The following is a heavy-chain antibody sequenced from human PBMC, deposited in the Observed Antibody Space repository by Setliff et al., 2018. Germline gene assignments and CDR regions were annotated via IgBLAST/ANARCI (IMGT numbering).Heavy chain of an antibody. V-gene: IGHV4-38-2*01. J-gene: IGHJ3*01. D-gene: IGHD1-1*01. CDR3: ASPRRDDLDTPFDAFDL. CDR1: GISITSGHY. CDR2: IYHRGRT. Sequence: SETLSLTCDASGISITSGHYWGWIRQPPGKGLEWIATIYHRGRTYYNPSLDSRVTISLDTSKNQYSLRLRSVTAADTAVYYCASPRRDDLDTPFDAFDLWGQGTKGTVS.